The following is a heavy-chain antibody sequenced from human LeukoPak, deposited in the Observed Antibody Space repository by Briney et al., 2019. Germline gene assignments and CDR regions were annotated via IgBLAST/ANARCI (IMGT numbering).Heavy chain of an antibody. CDR1: GFTFSSYA. CDR3: ARAQTGATSYFFDD. Sequence: GCPRLSCAASGFTFSSYAMYWVRQAPGKGLEYVSDINTNGGASFYANSVKGRFTISRDDSKNTLYLHMGSLRGEDMAVYYCARAQTGATSYFFDDWGQGTLVTVST. D-gene: IGHD1-7*01. J-gene: IGHJ4*02. CDR2: INTNGGAS. V-gene: IGHV3-64*01.